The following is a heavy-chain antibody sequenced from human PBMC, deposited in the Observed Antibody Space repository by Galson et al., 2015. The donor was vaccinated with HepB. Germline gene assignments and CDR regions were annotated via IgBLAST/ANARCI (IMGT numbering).Heavy chain of an antibody. D-gene: IGHD3-10*01. CDR1: GFTFNDYN. J-gene: IGHJ4*02. CDR2: INSDSTYI. V-gene: IGHV3-21*04. CDR3: ARGSEDNYGSFDY. Sequence: SLRLSCAASGFTFNDYNMIWVRQAPGKGLEWVSSINSDSTYIYYADSVRGRFTISRDNAKNSLYLQMNSLRVEDTAIYYCARGSEDNYGSFDYWGQGTLVTVSS.